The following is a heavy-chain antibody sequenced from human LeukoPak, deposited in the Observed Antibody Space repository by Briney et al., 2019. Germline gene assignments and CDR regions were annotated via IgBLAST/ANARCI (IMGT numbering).Heavy chain of an antibody. CDR2: IYPGDSDT. D-gene: IGHD6-19*01. CDR1: GYGFTSYW. J-gene: IGHJ4*02. V-gene: IGHV5-51*01. Sequence: GESLKISCKGSGYGFTSYWIGWVRQMPGKGLERMGIIYPGDSDTRYSPSFQGQVTISADKSISTAYLQWSSLKASDTAMYYCARRIAVAGKGPFDYWGQGTLVTVSS. CDR3: ARRIAVAGKGPFDY.